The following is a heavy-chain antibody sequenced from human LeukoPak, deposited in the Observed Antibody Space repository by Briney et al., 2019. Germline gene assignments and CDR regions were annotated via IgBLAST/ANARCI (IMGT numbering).Heavy chain of an antibody. V-gene: IGHV3-9*01. J-gene: IGHJ6*03. D-gene: IGHD2/OR15-2a*01. CDR2: ISRNSGNI. CDR3: AKDAYGGATFFYYMDV. CDR1: GFTFDDYA. Sequence: PGRSLRLSCAGSGFTFDDYAMHWVRQTPGKGLEWVSGISRNSGNIAYADFVGGRFTISRDNAKNSLSLQMNSLSDEDTAVYYCAKDAYGGATFFYYMDVWGKGTTVTVSS.